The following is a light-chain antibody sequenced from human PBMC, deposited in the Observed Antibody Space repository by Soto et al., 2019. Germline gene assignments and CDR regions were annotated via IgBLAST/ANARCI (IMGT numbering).Light chain of an antibody. CDR2: EVN. CDR3: SSYAGSRNV. CDR1: SSDVGGYNY. J-gene: IGLJ1*01. V-gene: IGLV2-8*01. Sequence: QSAVTEPPSSSGSPGQSVAISCTGTSSDVGGYNYVSWYQQHPGKAPKLMIYEVNKRPSGVPDRFSGSKSGNTASLTVSGLQAEDEADYYCSSYAGSRNVFGTGTKVTVL.